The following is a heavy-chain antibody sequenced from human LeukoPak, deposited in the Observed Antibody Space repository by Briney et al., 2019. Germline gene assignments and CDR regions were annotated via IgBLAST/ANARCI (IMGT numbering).Heavy chain of an antibody. D-gene: IGHD4-23*01. V-gene: IGHV3-30*09. J-gene: IGHJ4*02. Sequence: GGSLRLSCAASGFTFSTYAMHWVRQAPGKGLEWVAVIPYDGSNKYYADSVKGRFAISRENSKNRLYLQMNSLRAEDTAVYYCARAEGYGGELDSWGQGTLVTVSS. CDR2: IPYDGSNK. CDR1: GFTFSTYA. CDR3: ARAEGYGGELDS.